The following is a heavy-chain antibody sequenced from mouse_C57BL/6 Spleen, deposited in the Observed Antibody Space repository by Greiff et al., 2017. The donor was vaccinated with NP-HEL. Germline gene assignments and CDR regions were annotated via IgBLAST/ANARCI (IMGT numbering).Heavy chain of an antibody. CDR3: ARDPSYHDGDY. Sequence: QVQLQQSGAELVKPGASVKLSCKASGYTFTSYWMHWVKQRPGQGLEWIGMIHPNSGSTNYNEKFKSKATLTVDKSSSTAYMQLSSLTSEDSAVYYCARDPSYHDGDYWGQGTTLTVSS. CDR2: IHPNSGST. CDR1: GYTFTSYW. V-gene: IGHV1-64*01. J-gene: IGHJ2*01. D-gene: IGHD2-4*01.